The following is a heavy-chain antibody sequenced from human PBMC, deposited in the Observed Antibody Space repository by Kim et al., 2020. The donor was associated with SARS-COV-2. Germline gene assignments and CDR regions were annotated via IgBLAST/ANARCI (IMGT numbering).Heavy chain of an antibody. Sequence: GGSLRLSCAASGFTFSSYGMHWVRQAPGKGLEWVAVISYDGSNKYYADSVKGRFTISRDNSKNTLYLQMNSLRAEDTAVYYCARDRGYFDYWGQGTLVTVSS. CDR3: ARDRGYFDY. CDR1: GFTFSSYG. J-gene: IGHJ4*02. D-gene: IGHD3-10*01. V-gene: IGHV3-30*03. CDR2: ISYDGSNK.